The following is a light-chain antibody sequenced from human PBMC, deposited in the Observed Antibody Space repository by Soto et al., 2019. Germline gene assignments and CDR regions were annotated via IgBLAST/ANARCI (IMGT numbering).Light chain of an antibody. CDR1: QSVSSN. J-gene: IGKJ2*01. CDR3: QQYKNWPPEYT. V-gene: IGKV3-15*01. Sequence: EIVMTQSPATLSVSPGERATLSCRASQSVSSNIAWYQQKPGQAPRLLIYGASTRATGIPARFSGSGSGTEFTLTITSLQSEDFVVYYCQQYKNWPPEYTFGQGTKLEI. CDR2: GAS.